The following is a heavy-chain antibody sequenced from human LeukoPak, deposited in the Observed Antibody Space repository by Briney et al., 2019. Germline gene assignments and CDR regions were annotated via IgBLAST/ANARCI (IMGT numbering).Heavy chain of an antibody. CDR1: GGSFSGYY. D-gene: IGHD4-23*01. J-gene: IGHJ4*02. Sequence: SETLSLTCAVYGGSFSGYYWSWIRQPPGKGLEWIGEINHSGSTNYNPSLKSRVTISVDTSKNQFSLKLSSVTAADTAVYYCARTTVVTPGLDYWGQGTLVTVSS. CDR2: INHSGST. CDR3: ARTTVVTPGLDY. V-gene: IGHV4-34*01.